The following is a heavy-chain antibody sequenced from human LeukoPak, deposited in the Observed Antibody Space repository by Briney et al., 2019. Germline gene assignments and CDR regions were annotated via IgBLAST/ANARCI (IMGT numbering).Heavy chain of an antibody. CDR3: AKDPSLRILWWWGT. V-gene: IGHV3-53*04. J-gene: IGHJ5*02. CDR2: IYSGGST. CDR1: GFTVSSNY. Sequence: GGSLRLSCAASGFTVSSNYMSWVRQAPGKGLEWVSVIYSGGSTYYADSVKGRFTVSRHNSKNTLYLQMNSLRAEDTAVYYCAKDPSLRILWWWGTWVQGTLVTVSS. D-gene: IGHD2-21*01.